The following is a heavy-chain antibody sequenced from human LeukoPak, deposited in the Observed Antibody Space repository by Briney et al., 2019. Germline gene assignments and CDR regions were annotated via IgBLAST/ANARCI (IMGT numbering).Heavy chain of an antibody. D-gene: IGHD3-10*01. J-gene: IGHJ5*02. CDR2: IYHSGST. Sequence: SQTLSLTCAVSGGSISSCGYSWSWIRQPPGKGLEWIGYIYHSGSTYYNPSLKSRVTISVDRSKNQFSLKLSSVTAADTAVYYCARGVAYYYGSGSYYNVWFDPWGQGTLVTVSS. CDR3: ARGVAYYYGSGSYYNVWFDP. CDR1: GGSISSCGYS. V-gene: IGHV4-30-2*01.